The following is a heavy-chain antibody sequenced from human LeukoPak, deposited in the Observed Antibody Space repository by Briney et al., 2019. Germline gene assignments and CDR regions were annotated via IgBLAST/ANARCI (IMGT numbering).Heavy chain of an antibody. V-gene: IGHV3-7*01. J-gene: IGHJ4*02. D-gene: IGHD3-22*01. CDR3: ARDVDSSGLFDY. Sequence: GGSLRLSCAASGFTFSSYWMSWVRQAPGKGLEGVANIKQDGSEKYYVDSVEGRFTISRDNDKDSLYLQMNSLRAEDTAVYYCARDVDSSGLFDYWGQGTLVTVSS. CDR2: IKQDGSEK. CDR1: GFTFSSYW.